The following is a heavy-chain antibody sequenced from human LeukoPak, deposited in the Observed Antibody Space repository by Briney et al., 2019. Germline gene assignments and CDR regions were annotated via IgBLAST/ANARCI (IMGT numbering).Heavy chain of an antibody. J-gene: IGHJ4*02. CDR1: GFIFSDYN. CDR3: VSFYETY. Sequence: SGGSLRLSCAASGFIFSDYNMNWVRQAPGKGLEWVSYISSGSSTIYYADSVRGRFTLSRDNAKNSLYLQMNSLRAEDTAVYYCVSFYETYWGRGTLVTVSS. V-gene: IGHV3-48*01. CDR2: ISSGSSTI. D-gene: IGHD2/OR15-2a*01.